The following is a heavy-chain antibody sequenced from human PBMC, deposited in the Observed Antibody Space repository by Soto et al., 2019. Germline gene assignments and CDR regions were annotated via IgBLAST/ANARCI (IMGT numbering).Heavy chain of an antibody. CDR2: IYYSGST. CDR1: GGSISSGGYY. D-gene: IGHD3-3*01. J-gene: IGHJ6*02. Sequence: PSETLSLTCTVSGGSISSGGYYWSWIRQHPGKGLEWIGYIYYSGSTYYNPSLKSRVTISVDTSKNQFSLKLSSVTAADTAVYYCARAGTNDFWNPGGHYYYGMDVWGQGTTVTVSS. V-gene: IGHV4-31*03. CDR3: ARAGTNDFWNPGGHYYYGMDV.